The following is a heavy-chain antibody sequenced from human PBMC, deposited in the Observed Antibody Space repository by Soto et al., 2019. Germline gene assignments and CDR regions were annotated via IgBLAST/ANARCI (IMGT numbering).Heavy chain of an antibody. J-gene: IGHJ4*02. Sequence: QVQLVESGGGVVQPGRSLRLSCAASGFTFSSYGMHWVRQAPGKGLEWVAVISYDGSNKYYADSVKGRFTISRDNSKNTLYLQMDSLRAEDTAVYYCAKSSYCRYLDYWGQGTLVTVSS. CDR1: GFTFSSYG. V-gene: IGHV3-30*18. CDR2: ISYDGSNK. CDR3: AKSSYCRYLDY. D-gene: IGHD2-15*01.